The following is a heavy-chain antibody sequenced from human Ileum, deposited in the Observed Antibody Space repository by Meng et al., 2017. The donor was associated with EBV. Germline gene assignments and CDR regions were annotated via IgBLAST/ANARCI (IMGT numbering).Heavy chain of an antibody. CDR1: GGSIRKYY. Sequence: QRPLRESGPGLVKPSETLSRTCTVSGGSIRKYYWAWIRQPPGEGPEWIGTIDYTGLTYYSPSLKSRVTISVDSSETQFFLKLTSVTAADTAVYYCARDEYNISWYKYWGQGTLVTVSS. V-gene: IGHV4-39*02. J-gene: IGHJ4*02. CDR2: IDYTGLT. CDR3: ARDEYNISWYKY. D-gene: IGHD6-13*01.